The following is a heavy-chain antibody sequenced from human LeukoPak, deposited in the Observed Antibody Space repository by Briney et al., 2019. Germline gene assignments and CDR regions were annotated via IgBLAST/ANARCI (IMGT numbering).Heavy chain of an antibody. CDR3: ARDRVGSGWPRPYYLEH. D-gene: IGHD6-19*01. CDR1: GSTFTGYY. V-gene: IGHV1-2*02. Sequence: GASVKLSCKPSGSTFTGYYLHWVRQAPGPALELMGWINPNIGATMYAETFQGRVTMTRDTSISTAYMELSSLRSDDTALYYCARDRVGSGWPRPYYLEHWGQGTLVTVSS. CDR2: INPNIGAT. J-gene: IGHJ4*02.